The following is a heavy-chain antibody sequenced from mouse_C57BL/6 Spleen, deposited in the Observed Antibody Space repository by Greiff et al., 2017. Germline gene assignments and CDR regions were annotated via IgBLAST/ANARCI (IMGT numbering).Heavy chain of an antibody. V-gene: IGHV5-6*01. CDR2: ISSGGSYT. J-gene: IGHJ4*01. CDR1: GFTFSSYG. CDR3: ARLMVTTRPYAMDY. Sequence: EVQRVESGGDLVKPGGSLKLSCAASGFTFSSYGMSWVRQTPDKRLEWVATISSGGSYTYYPDSVKGRFTISRDNAKNTLYLQMSSLKSEDTAMYYCARLMVTTRPYAMDYWGQGTSVTVSS. D-gene: IGHD2-2*01.